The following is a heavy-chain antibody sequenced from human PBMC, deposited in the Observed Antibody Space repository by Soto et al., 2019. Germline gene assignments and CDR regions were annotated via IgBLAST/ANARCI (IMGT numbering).Heavy chain of an antibody. V-gene: IGHV3-30-3*01. CDR2: ISSDGNHK. D-gene: IGHD1-26*01. CDR3: ASWEQPLFDY. J-gene: IGHJ4*02. CDR1: GFNVSAYT. Sequence: QVKLVESGGGVVQPGRSLRLSCAASGFNVSAYTMHWVRQAPGKGLEWVAVISSDGNHKYYTDSVKGRFTISRDTSTNTLDLQRNGLRAEDTAVYYCASWEQPLFDYWGQGTLVTVSS.